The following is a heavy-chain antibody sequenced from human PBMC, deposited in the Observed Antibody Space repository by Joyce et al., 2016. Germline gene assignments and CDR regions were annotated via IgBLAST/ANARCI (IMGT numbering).Heavy chain of an antibody. D-gene: IGHD4-17*01. J-gene: IGHJ3*02. CDR1: GYSFASYW. CDR2: IYTGDSQT. CDR3: ARSTLTTADAFDM. V-gene: IGHV5-51*01. Sequence: EVQLVQSGAEVKKPGEPLKISCKASGYSFASYWIGWVRQMPGKGLEWMGIIYTGDSQTIYGPSFQGQVTFSADKSSTTAYLQWSSLKASDTAMYFCARSTLTTADAFDMWGQGTLVTVSS.